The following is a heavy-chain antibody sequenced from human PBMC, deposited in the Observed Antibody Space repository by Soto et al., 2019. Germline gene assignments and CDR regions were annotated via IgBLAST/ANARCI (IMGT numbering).Heavy chain of an antibody. CDR2: IEPSDSYT. CDR1: GYSFTSYW. D-gene: IGHD2-2*01. CDR3: ARFPWESDAIIYYYTMDV. J-gene: IGHJ6*02. V-gene: IGHV5-10-1*01. Sequence: GESLKISCKGSGYSFTSYWISWVRQMPGKGLEWMGRIEPSDSYTNYSPSFQGHVTISADKSISTAYPKWSSLKASDTAMYYCARFPWESDAIIYYYTMDVWGQGTQVTVSS.